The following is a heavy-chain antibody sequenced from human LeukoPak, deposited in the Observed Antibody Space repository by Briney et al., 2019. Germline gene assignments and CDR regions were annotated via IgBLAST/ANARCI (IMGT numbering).Heavy chain of an antibody. V-gene: IGHV4-39*01. CDR1: GGSISSSSYY. D-gene: IGHD6-19*01. CDR3: ARHRRIAEAGSLDS. CDR2: IYYSGST. J-gene: IGHJ4*02. Sequence: PSETLSLTCTVSGGSISSSSYYWGWIRQPPGKGLEWIGSIYYSGSTYYNPSLKSRVTISVDTSKNQFSLKLSSVTAADTAVYYCARHRRIAEAGSLDSWGQGTLVTVSS.